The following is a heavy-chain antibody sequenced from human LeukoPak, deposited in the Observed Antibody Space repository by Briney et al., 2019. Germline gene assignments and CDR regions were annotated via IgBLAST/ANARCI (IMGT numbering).Heavy chain of an antibody. D-gene: IGHD3-22*01. CDR1: GGTFSSYA. Sequence: SVKVSCKASGGTFSSYAISWVRQAPGQGLEWMGGIIPIFGTANYAQKFQGRVTITTDESTSTAYMELSSLRSEDTAVYYCARARKKYYYDSSGYFRWYFDLRGRGTLVTVSS. CDR3: ARARKKYYYDSSGYFRWYFDL. J-gene: IGHJ2*01. CDR2: IIPIFGTA. V-gene: IGHV1-69*05.